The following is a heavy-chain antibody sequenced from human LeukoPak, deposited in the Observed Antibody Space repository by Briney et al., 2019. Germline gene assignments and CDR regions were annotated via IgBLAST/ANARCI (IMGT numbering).Heavy chain of an antibody. CDR1: GYTFTGYY. Sequence: ASVEVSCKASGYTFTGYYMHWVRQAPGQGLEWMGWINPNSGGTNYAQKFQGRVTMTRDTSISTAYMELSRLRSDDTAVYYCAIARITMVRGVITPPDYWGQGTLVTVSS. CDR2: INPNSGGT. CDR3: AIARITMVRGVITPPDY. D-gene: IGHD3-10*01. J-gene: IGHJ4*02. V-gene: IGHV1-2*02.